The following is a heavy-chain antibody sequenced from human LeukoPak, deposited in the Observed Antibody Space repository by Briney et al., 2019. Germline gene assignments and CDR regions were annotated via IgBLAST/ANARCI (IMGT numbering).Heavy chain of an antibody. V-gene: IGHV3-74*01. Sequence: GGSLRLSCAASGFTFSDYWMHWVRHAPGKGLVWVSRINSDGMSTNYADSVKGRFTISRDNAKNTLYLQMNSLRAEDTAVYHCARGDGLVWFGELLNWGQGTLVTVSS. CDR2: INSDGMST. CDR3: ARGDGLVWFGELLN. J-gene: IGHJ4*02. D-gene: IGHD3-10*01. CDR1: GFTFSDYW.